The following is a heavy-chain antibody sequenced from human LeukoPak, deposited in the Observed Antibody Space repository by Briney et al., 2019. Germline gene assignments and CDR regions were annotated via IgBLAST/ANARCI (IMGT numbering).Heavy chain of an antibody. CDR2: IYYSGGDM. V-gene: IGHV4-59*08. J-gene: IGHJ3*02. Sequence: SETLSLTCTVSGGSINNYYWSWIRQPPGKGLEWIGYIYYSGGDMNYNPSLKSRLTISVDTSKNQISLMLTSMTAADTAVYYCARQPAATAAFDICAHGTMVTVSS. D-gene: IGHD6-13*01. CDR3: ARQPAATAAFDI. CDR1: GGSINNYY.